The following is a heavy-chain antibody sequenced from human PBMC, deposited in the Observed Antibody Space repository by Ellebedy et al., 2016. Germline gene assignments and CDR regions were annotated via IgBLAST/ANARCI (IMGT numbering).Heavy chain of an antibody. D-gene: IGHD5-12*01. CDR3: VRQEGGYSSFDY. CDR1: GYRFSNAR. Sequence: GESLKISXKASGYRFSNARIGWVRQTPGKGLEWMGIIYPSDSDARYSPSFQGQVTISVDLSITTAYLQWSRLKASDTAKYYCVRQEGGYSSFDYWGEGTLVTVSS. CDR2: IYPSDSDA. J-gene: IGHJ4*02. V-gene: IGHV5-51*01.